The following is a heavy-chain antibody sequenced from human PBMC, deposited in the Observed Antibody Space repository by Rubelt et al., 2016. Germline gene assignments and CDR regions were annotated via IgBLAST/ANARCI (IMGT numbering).Heavy chain of an antibody. V-gene: IGHV4-34*01. CDR3: ARVSGWYRAPGQDFDY. CDR2: INHSGST. CDR1: GGSFSGYY. Sequence: QVQLQQWGAGLLKPSETLSLTCAVYGGSFSGYYWSWIRQPPGKGLEWIGEINHSGSTNYNPSLKSRVTISVDTSKNQVCLKLSSVTAADTAVYYCARVSGWYRAPGQDFDYWGQGTLVTVSS. D-gene: IGHD6-19*01. J-gene: IGHJ4*02.